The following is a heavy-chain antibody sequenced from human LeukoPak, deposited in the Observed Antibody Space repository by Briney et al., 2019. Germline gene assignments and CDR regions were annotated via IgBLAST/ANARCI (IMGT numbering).Heavy chain of an antibody. D-gene: IGHD2-21*02. J-gene: IGHJ6*02. CDR3: ARTGGDCSSGLCYYAMDV. V-gene: IGHV4-59*01. CDR2: IHYTGST. CDR1: GGSINSYY. Sequence: SETLSLTCTVSGGSINSYYWSWIRQPAGKGLEWIGYIHYTGSTDYNPSLRSRVTLSIDMSKNQFSLRLSSVTAADTAVYYCARTGGDCSSGLCYYAMDVWGQGTTVTVS.